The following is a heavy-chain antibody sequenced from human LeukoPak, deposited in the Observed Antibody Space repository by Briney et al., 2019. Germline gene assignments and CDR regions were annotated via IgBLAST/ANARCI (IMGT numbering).Heavy chain of an antibody. D-gene: IGHD3-9*01. V-gene: IGHV3-30*04. CDR3: ARDGPYYDILTGPPRDYYYGMDV. Sequence: GRSLRLSCAVSGFTFSSYAMHWVRQAPGKGLEWVAVISYDGSNKYYADSVKGRFTISRDNSKNTLYLQMNSLRAEDTAVYYCARDGPYYDILTGPPRDYYYGMDVWGKGTTVTVSS. CDR1: GFTFSSYA. CDR2: ISYDGSNK. J-gene: IGHJ6*04.